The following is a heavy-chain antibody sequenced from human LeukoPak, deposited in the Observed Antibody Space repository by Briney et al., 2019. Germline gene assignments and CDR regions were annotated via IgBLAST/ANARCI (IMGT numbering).Heavy chain of an antibody. J-gene: IGHJ4*02. CDR3: ARVGLRDGYLNFDY. Sequence: SETLSLTCTVSGGSISSGGYYWSWIRQPPGKGLEWIGYIYYSGSTYYNPSLKSRVTISVDTSKNQFSLKLSSVTAADTAVYYCARVGLRDGYLNFDYWGQGTLVTVSS. CDR2: IYYSGST. V-gene: IGHV4-30-4*01. D-gene: IGHD5-24*01. CDR1: GGSISSGGYY.